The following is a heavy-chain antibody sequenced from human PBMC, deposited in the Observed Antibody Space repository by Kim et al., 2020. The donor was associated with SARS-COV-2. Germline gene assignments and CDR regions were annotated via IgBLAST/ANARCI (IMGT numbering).Heavy chain of an antibody. CDR1: GFTFDDYA. CDR2: ISWNSGSI. CDR3: AKGLVRGVIMYYYGMDV. Sequence: GGSLRLSCAASGFTFDDYAMHWVRQAPGKGLEWVSGISWNSGSIGYADSVKGRFTISRDNAKNSLYLQMNSLRAEDTALYYCAKGLVRGVIMYYYGMDVWGQGTTVTVSS. D-gene: IGHD3-10*01. V-gene: IGHV3-9*01. J-gene: IGHJ6*02.